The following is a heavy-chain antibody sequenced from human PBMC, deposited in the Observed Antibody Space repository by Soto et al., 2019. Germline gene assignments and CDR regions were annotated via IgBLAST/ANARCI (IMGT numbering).Heavy chain of an antibody. CDR1: GGSISSDDHY. Sequence: SETLSLTCTVSGGSISSDDHYWSWIRQPPGKGLEWIGYIYYTGSTNYNPSLESRVTISVDTSKNQFSLKVNSVTAADTAVYYCARDRSNSPDFFDFWGQGTLVTVSS. D-gene: IGHD6-6*01. J-gene: IGHJ4*02. V-gene: IGHV4-30-4*01. CDR2: IYYTGST. CDR3: ARDRSNSPDFFDF.